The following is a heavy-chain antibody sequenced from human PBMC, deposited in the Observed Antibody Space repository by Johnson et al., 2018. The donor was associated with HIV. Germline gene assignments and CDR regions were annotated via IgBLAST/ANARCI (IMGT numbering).Heavy chain of an antibody. CDR3: AKDMAYGDYLFRNAFDV. CDR2: IRYDGSNK. D-gene: IGHD4-17*01. Sequence: QVQLVESGGGVVRPGGSLRLSCAASGFTFDDYGMSWVRQAPGKGLEWVAFIRYDGSNKYYVDSVKGRFTISRDNAKNSLYLQMKSLRAEDTAVYSCAKDMAYGDYLFRNAFDVWGQGTMVTVSS. CDR1: GFTFDDYG. J-gene: IGHJ3*01. V-gene: IGHV3-30*02.